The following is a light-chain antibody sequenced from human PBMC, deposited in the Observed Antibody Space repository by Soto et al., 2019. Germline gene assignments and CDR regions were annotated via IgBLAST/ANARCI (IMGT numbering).Light chain of an antibody. CDR2: DAS. CDR3: QQYDNLPT. J-gene: IGKJ5*01. Sequence: DIQMTQSPASLSASVGDRVTISCQASQDISNYLTWYQQKPGKAPKLLIYDASNLETVVPSRFSGSGSGTDFTFTISSLQPEDIATYYCQQYDNLPTFGQGTRLEI. CDR1: QDISNY. V-gene: IGKV1-33*01.